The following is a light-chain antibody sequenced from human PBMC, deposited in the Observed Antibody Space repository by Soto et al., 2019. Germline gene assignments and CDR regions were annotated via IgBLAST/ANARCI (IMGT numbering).Light chain of an antibody. CDR1: RSDVGSYNY. Sequence: QAVVTQPPSASGSPGQSVTISCTGTRSDVGSYNYVSWYQQHPGKAPKLMIYEVSKRPSGVPDRFSGSKSGNTASLTVSGLQAEDDADYYCSSYAGSTYLAVFGTGTKLTVL. V-gene: IGLV2-8*01. CDR3: SSYAGSTYLAV. J-gene: IGLJ1*01. CDR2: EVS.